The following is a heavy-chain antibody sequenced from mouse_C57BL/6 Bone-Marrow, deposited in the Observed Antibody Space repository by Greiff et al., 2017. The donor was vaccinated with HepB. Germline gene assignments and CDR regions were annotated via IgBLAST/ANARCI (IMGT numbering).Heavy chain of an antibody. D-gene: IGHD2-4*01. J-gene: IGHJ4*01. V-gene: IGHV5-12*01. Sequence: DVQLVESGGGLVQPGGSLKLSCAASGFTFSDYYVYWVRQTPEQGLEWVAYISNGGGSTYYPDTVKGRFTISRDNAKNTLYLQMSRLKSEDTAMYYYSRHAYYDYYYAMDYWGQGPSVTVSS. CDR1: GFTFSDYY. CDR3: SRHAYYDYYYAMDY. CDR2: ISNGGGST.